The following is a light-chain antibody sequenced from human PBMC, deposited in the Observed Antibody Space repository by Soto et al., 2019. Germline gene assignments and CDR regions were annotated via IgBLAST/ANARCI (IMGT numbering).Light chain of an antibody. CDR2: GAS. V-gene: IGKV3-20*01. CDR3: QQYGSLPYT. CDR1: QSVTNNY. Sequence: EIVLTQSPGTPSLSPGERATLSCRASQSVTNNYFAWYKQKPGQAPRLLIYGASRRATGIPDRFSGSGSGTDFTLTISRLEPEDFAVYHCQQYGSLPYTFGQGTKV. J-gene: IGKJ2*01.